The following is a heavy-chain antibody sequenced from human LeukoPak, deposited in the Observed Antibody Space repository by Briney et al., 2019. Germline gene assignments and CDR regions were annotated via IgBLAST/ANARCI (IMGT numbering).Heavy chain of an antibody. Sequence: ASVKVSCKASGYTFTSYGISWVRQAPRQGLEWMGWISAYNGDTKYAQKFQGRITMTTGTSTNIAYMELRSLRSDDTAVYYCARDHSSSCQLLDYWGQGTLVTVSS. V-gene: IGHV1-18*01. J-gene: IGHJ4*02. CDR1: GYTFTSYG. CDR3: ARDHSSSCQLLDY. D-gene: IGHD6-13*01. CDR2: ISAYNGDT.